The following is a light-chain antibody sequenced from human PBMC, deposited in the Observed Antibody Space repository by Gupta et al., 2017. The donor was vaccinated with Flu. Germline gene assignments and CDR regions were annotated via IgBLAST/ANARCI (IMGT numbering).Light chain of an antibody. J-gene: IGKJ4*01. CDR1: QSVSSY. Sequence: EIVLTQSPATLSLSPRARATLSCRASQSVSSYLAWYHQKPGQAPRLLIYDASNRATGIPARFSGSGSGTDFTLTISSLEPEEFAVYYCQQRSNWSLTFGGGTKVEIK. CDR2: DAS. V-gene: IGKV3-11*01. CDR3: QQRSNWSLT.